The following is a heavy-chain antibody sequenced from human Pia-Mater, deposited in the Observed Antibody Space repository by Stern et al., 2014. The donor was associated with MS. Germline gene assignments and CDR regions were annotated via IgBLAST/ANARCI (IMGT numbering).Heavy chain of an antibody. CDR2: IYYSGST. Sequence: QVQLQESGPGLVKPSQTLSLTCTVSGGSISSGAYYWSWIRQPPGKGLEXIGYIYYSGSTYYNPSLKSRVTISVDTSKNQFSLKLSSVTAADTAVYYCAREGPRTGTLVYWGQGTLVTVSS. CDR1: GGSISSGAYY. CDR3: AREGPRTGTLVY. V-gene: IGHV4-30-4*01. J-gene: IGHJ4*02. D-gene: IGHD3/OR15-3a*01.